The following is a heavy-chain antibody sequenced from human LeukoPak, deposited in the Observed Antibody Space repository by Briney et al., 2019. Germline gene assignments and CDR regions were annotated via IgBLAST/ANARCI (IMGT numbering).Heavy chain of an antibody. D-gene: IGHD3-10*01. CDR1: GASISSGSYY. V-gene: IGHV4-61*02. Sequence: SETLSLTCTVSGASISSGSYYWSWIRQPAGKGLEWIGRIYTSGSTNYNPSLKSRATISVDTSKNQFSLKLSSVTAADTAVYYCAREPWEMYGSGSYYNGDAFDIWGQGTMVTVSS. CDR2: IYTSGST. CDR3: AREPWEMYGSGSYYNGDAFDI. J-gene: IGHJ3*02.